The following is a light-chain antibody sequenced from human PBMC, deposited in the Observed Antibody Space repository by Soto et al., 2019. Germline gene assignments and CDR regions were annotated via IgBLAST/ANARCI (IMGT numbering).Light chain of an antibody. CDR3: QQRSNWPPT. Sequence: DTVLIQSPATLSLSPGERATLSCMASHTVANFLAWYQHKAGQAPRLLIYDVSNRASGIPARFSGSGSGTDFTLTISSLEPDDFAVYYCQQRSNWPPTFGGGTNVEIK. CDR2: DVS. CDR1: HTVANF. V-gene: IGKV3-11*01. J-gene: IGKJ4*01.